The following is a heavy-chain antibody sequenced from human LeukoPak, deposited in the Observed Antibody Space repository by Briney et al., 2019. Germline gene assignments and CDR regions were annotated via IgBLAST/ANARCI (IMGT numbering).Heavy chain of an antibody. V-gene: IGHV3-30-3*01. CDR1: GFTFSSYA. J-gene: IGHJ5*02. CDR3: ARVTPPNNWFDP. Sequence: SGGSLRLSCAASGFTFSSYAMHWVRQAPGKGLEWVAVISYDGSTKYYADSVKGRFTISRDNSKNTLYLQMNSLRAEDTAVYYCARVTPPNNWFDPWGQGTLVTVSS. CDR2: ISYDGSTK.